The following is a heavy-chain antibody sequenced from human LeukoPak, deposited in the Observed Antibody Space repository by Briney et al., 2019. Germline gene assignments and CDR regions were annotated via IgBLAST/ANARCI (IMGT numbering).Heavy chain of an antibody. Sequence: PSETLSLTCAVYGGSFSGYYWSWIRQPPGKGLEWIGEINHGGSTNYNPSLKSRVTISVDTSKNQFSLKLSSVTAADTAVYYCARGASGYCSSTSCYYFDYWGQGTLVTVSS. J-gene: IGHJ4*02. CDR3: ARGASGYCSSTSCYYFDY. D-gene: IGHD2-2*01. CDR1: GGSFSGYY. V-gene: IGHV4-34*01. CDR2: INHGGST.